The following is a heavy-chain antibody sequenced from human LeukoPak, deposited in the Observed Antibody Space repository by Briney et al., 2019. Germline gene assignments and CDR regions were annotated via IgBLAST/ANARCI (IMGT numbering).Heavy chain of an antibody. CDR3: AGGQGYQLLWGGGHYFDY. J-gene: IGHJ4*02. CDR2: ISSSSSYI. Sequence: GGSLRLSCAASGFTFSSYSMNWVRQAPGKGLERVSPISSSSSYIYYADSVKGRFTISRDNAKNSLYLQMNSLRAEDTAVYYCAGGQGYQLLWGGGHYFDYWGQGTLVTVSS. D-gene: IGHD2-2*01. V-gene: IGHV3-21*01. CDR1: GFTFSSYS.